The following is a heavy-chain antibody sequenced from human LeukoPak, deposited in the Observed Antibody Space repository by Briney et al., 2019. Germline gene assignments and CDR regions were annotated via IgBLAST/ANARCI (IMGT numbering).Heavy chain of an antibody. D-gene: IGHD3-10*01. V-gene: IGHV1-18*01. CDR2: ISAYNGNT. CDR3: ARVSYYGSGSYYREGDYYYYGMDV. Sequence: GASVKVSCKASGYTFTSYGISWVRQAPGQGLEWMGWISAYNGNTNYAQKLQGRVTMTTDTSTSTAYMELRSLRSDDTAVYYCARVSYYGSGSYYREGDYYYYGMDVWGQGTTVTVSS. J-gene: IGHJ6*02. CDR1: GYTFTSYG.